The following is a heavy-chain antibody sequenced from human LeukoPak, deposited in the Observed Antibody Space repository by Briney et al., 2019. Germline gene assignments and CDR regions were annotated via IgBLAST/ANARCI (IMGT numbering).Heavy chain of an antibody. CDR3: ARVTMPSGTYYYYYYVDV. D-gene: IGHD3-10*01. CDR2: INPNSGGT. CDR1: GYTFTGYY. V-gene: IGHV1-2*02. Sequence: ASVKVSCKASGYTFTGYYMHWVRQAPGQGLEWMGWINPNSGGTNYAQKFQGRVTITADKSTSTAYMELRSLRSDDTAVYYCARVTMPSGTYYYYYYVDVWGKGTTVTISS. J-gene: IGHJ6*03.